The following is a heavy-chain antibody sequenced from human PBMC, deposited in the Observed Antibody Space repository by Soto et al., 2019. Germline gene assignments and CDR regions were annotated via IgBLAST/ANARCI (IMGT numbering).Heavy chain of an antibody. V-gene: IGHV4-34*01. CDR2: ISHDGGT. CDR1: GGSFDDFY. J-gene: IGHJ6*02. D-gene: IGHD3-10*01. CDR3: ARGQLVWYGDLTPYHRDMDV. Sequence: SETLSLTCAFYGGSFDDFYWSWVRQSTGKGLEWVGEISHDGGTNYSPSLASRVSISVDTSKNQFSLHLRSVTAADTGLYYCARGQLVWYGDLTPYHRDMDVWGQGTTVTVSS.